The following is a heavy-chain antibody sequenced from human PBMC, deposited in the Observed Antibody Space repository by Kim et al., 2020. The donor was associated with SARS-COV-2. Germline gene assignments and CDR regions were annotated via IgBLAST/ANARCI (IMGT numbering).Heavy chain of an antibody. D-gene: IGHD2-2*01. CDR3: AREGGRPDIVVVPAATRTYYYYYGMDV. CDR2: ISAYNGNT. Sequence: ASVKVSCKASGYTFTSYGISWVRQAPGQGLEWMGWISAYNGNTNYAQKLQGRVTMTTDTSTSTAYMELRSLRSDDTAVYYCAREGGRPDIVVVPAATRTYYYYYGMDVWGQGTTVTFSS. V-gene: IGHV1-18*04. CDR1: GYTFTSYG. J-gene: IGHJ6*02.